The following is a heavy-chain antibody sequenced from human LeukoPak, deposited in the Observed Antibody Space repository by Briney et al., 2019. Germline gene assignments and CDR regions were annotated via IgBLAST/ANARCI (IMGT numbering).Heavy chain of an antibody. CDR3: ARGSGYSGYYYYYYYGMDV. Sequence: SETLSLTCTVSGGSISSSSYYWGWIRQPPGKGLEWIGSIYYSGSTYYNPSLKSRVTISVDTSKNQFSLKLSSVTAADTAVYYCARGSGYSGYYYYYYYGMDVWGQGTTVTVSS. CDR1: GGSISSSSYY. D-gene: IGHD5-12*01. V-gene: IGHV4-39*07. J-gene: IGHJ6*02. CDR2: IYYSGST.